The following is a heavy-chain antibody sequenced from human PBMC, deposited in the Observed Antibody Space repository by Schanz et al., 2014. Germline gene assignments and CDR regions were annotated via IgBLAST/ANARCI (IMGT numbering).Heavy chain of an antibody. CDR1: GFTFSIHY. Sequence: EVQLVESGGGLVQPGGSLRLTCAASGFTFSIHYMSWVRQAPGKGLEWVAKIKPDGSEKLYVDSVRGRFAVSRDNVKNSLYLEMNSLRAEDTAVYFCAREMDTAIGDYWGQGTLVTVSS. D-gene: IGHD5-18*01. CDR2: IKPDGSEK. CDR3: AREMDTAIGDY. V-gene: IGHV3-7*01. J-gene: IGHJ4*02.